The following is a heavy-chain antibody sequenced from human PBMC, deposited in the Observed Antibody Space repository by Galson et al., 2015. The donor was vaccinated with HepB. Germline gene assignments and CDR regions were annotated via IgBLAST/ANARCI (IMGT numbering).Heavy chain of an antibody. CDR2: IYYDGSNE. Sequence: SLRLSCAESGFTFSDYGMHWVRKAPGKGLAWVSLIYYDGSNEFYADSVQGRFIIYRDNYKNRLYLQMNSLRAEATALYYCARDGSKASAPEINLFDPWGQGTLVTVSS. CDR1: GFTFSDYG. J-gene: IGHJ5*02. V-gene: IGHV3-33*01. D-gene: IGHD5-24*01. CDR3: ARDGSKASAPEINLFDP.